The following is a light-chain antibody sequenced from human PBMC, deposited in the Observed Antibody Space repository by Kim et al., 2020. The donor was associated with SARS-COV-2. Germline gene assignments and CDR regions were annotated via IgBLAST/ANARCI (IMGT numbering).Light chain of an antibody. CDR3: QQYNADPWT. V-gene: IGKV1-16*01. Sequence: ASLGDSITITRRASQGISIYLAWFQQRPEKAPKSLIYAACSLQNGVPSRFGGSVSGTDFTLTISSLQPEDSATYYCQQYNADPWTFGQGTKVDIK. J-gene: IGKJ1*01. CDR1: QGISIY. CDR2: AAC.